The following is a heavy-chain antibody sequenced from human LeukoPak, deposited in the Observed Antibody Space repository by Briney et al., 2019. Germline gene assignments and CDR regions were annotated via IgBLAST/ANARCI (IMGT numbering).Heavy chain of an antibody. CDR2: TSSSGSTI. CDR3: ARVAGYSSSWYRFDY. D-gene: IGHD6-13*01. J-gene: IGHJ4*02. V-gene: IGHV3-48*03. Sequence: GGSLRLSCAASGFTFSSYEMNWVRQAPGKGLEWVSYTSSSGSTIYYADSVKGRFTISRDNAKNSLYPQMNSLRAEDTAVYYCARVAGYSSSWYRFDYWGQGTLVTVSS. CDR1: GFTFSSYE.